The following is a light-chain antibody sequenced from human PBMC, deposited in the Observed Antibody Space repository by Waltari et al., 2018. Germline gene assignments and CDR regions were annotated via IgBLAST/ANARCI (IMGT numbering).Light chain of an antibody. CDR3: SSYAGRNTL. V-gene: IGLV2-8*01. J-gene: IGLJ2*01. CDR2: EVS. CDR1: SSDVGGYNY. Sequence: QSALTQPPSASGAPGQSVTISCTGTSSDVGGYNYVSWYQPHPGEAPKLLIYEVSKRPSGVPNRFSGSKSGNTASLTVSGLQAEDEGDYYCSSYAGRNTLFGGGTKLTVL.